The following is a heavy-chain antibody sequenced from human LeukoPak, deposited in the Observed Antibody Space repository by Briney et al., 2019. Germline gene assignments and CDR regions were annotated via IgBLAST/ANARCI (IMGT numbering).Heavy chain of an antibody. Sequence: GATVKVSCKASGYTFISYGITWVRQAPGQGLEWMGWISAYSGKPNYAQHLQGRVTMTTDTSTSTAYMELRSLRSDDTAVYYCARGGPGAEILGFFNHGTFFDYWGQGALVTVSS. CDR2: ISAYSGKP. J-gene: IGHJ4*02. D-gene: IGHD1-26*01. CDR3: ARGGPGAEILGFFNHGTFFDY. V-gene: IGHV1-18*01. CDR1: GYTFISYG.